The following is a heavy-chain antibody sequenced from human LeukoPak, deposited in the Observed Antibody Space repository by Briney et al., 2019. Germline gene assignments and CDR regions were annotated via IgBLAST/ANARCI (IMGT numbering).Heavy chain of an antibody. J-gene: IGHJ6*02. V-gene: IGHV5-51*01. CDR2: IYPGDSDT. Sequence: GESLKISCKGSGYSFTSYWSGWVRQMPGKGLEWMGIIYPGDSDTRYSPSFLGQVTISADKSISTAYLQWSSQEASDTAMYYCARSEDSSSWSPFSPEYYYYGMDVWGQGTTVTVSS. D-gene: IGHD6-13*01. CDR3: ARSEDSSSWSPFSPEYYYYGMDV. CDR1: GYSFTSYW.